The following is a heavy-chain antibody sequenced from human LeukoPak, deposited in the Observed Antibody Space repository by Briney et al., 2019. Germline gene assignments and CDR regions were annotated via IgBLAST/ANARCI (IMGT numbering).Heavy chain of an antibody. J-gene: IGHJ6*02. CDR3: ARDRIVVVPAGRGYYYGMDV. V-gene: IGHV3-11*01. D-gene: IGHD2-2*01. Sequence: GGSLRLSCAASGFTFSDYYMSWIRQAPGKGLEWVSYISRSGSTIYYADSVKGRFTISRDNAKNSLYLQMNSLRAEDTAVYYCARDRIVVVPAGRGYYYGMDVWGQGTTVTVSS. CDR2: ISRSGSTI. CDR1: GFTFSDYY.